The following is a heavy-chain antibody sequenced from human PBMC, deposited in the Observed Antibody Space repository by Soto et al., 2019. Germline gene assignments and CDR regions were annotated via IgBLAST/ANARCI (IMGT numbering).Heavy chain of an antibody. V-gene: IGHV4-30-2*06. Sequence: QQQLQESGSGLVKPSQTLSLTCAVSGAPFSSGGYSGSWTRQSPGKGLDWIGYIYHSGSTHYNPSLKSRVTISVDRSKNQFSLKLSSVTAADTAVYYCARGQVVAAQHWGQGTLVTVSS. CDR2: IYHSGST. CDR1: GAPFSSGGYS. J-gene: IGHJ4*02. CDR3: ARGQVVAAQH. D-gene: IGHD2-15*01.